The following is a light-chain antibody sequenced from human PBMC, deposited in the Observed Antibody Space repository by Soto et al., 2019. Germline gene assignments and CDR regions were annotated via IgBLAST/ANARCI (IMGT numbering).Light chain of an antibody. CDR3: QHYGYSQWT. CDR1: QTGSNSY. J-gene: IGKJ1*01. CDR2: GVY. Sequence: IVLTQSPGTLSLSPGERATPSCRASQTGSNSYLAWYQHKSGQAPRLLIYGVYTRASGIPDRFSGSGSGTEFTLTITRLEPEDSAVYFCQHYGYSQWTFGQGTKVDIK. V-gene: IGKV3-20*01.